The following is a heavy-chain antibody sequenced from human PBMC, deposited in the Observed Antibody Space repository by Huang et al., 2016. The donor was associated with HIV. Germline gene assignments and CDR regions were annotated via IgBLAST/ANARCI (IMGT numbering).Heavy chain of an antibody. CDR2: IIPIFGTA. Sequence: QVQLVQSGAEVKKPGSSVKVSCKASGGTFSNYAISWVRQAPGQGLEWRGGIIPIFGTANYAQKFQGRVTITADESTSTAYMELSSLRSEDTAVYYCARDSPPNWYYDSSGYYANWGQGTLVTVSS. D-gene: IGHD3-22*01. CDR1: GGTFSNYA. CDR3: ARDSPPNWYYDSSGYYAN. J-gene: IGHJ4*02. V-gene: IGHV1-69*13.